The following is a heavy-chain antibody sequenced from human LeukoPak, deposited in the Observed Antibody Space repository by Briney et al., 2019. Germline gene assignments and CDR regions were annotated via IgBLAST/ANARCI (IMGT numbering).Heavy chain of an antibody. CDR2: ISSSGSTI. J-gene: IGHJ6*03. CDR1: GFTFSDYY. D-gene: IGHD2-2*01. CDR3: ARTTAMGYYYYYYMDV. V-gene: IGHV3-11*01. Sequence: PGGSLRLSCAASGFTFSDYYMSWIRQAPGKGLEWVSYISSSGSTIYYADSVKGQFTISRDNAKNSLYLQMNSLRAEDTAVYYCARTTAMGYYYYYYMDVWGKGTTVTVSS.